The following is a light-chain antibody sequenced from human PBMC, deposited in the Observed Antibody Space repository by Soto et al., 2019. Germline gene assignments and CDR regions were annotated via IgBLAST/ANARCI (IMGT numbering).Light chain of an antibody. CDR3: SSYTASSTPVV. Sequence: QSVLTQPASVSGSPGQSITISCTGTSTDVGGYNYVSWYQHHPGKAPKLMIYDVFNRPSGVSNRFSGSKSGNTASLTIAGLQAEDEADYFCSSYTASSTPVVFGGGTKVTVL. V-gene: IGLV2-14*03. CDR1: STDVGGYNY. CDR2: DVF. J-gene: IGLJ2*01.